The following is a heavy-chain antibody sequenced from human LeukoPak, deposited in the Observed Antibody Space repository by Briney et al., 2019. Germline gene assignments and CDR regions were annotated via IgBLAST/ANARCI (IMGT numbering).Heavy chain of an antibody. D-gene: IGHD5-18*01. Sequence: ASVKVSCKASGYTFTSYDINWVRQATGQGLEWMGWMNPNSGNTGYAQRFQGRVTMTRNSSTSTAYMELSSLRSDDTAVYYCARGLLSGLIYGYIFDSWGQGTLVTVPS. J-gene: IGHJ4*02. CDR2: MNPNSGNT. CDR1: GYTFTSYD. V-gene: IGHV1-8*01. CDR3: ARGLLSGLIYGYIFDS.